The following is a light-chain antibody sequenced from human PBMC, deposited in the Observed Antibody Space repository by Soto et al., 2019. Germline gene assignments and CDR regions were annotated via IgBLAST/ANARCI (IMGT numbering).Light chain of an antibody. CDR1: QSVSSSH. Sequence: PRERAPLSCRASQSVSSSHLAWYQRKPGQAPRLLIYAASSRATGSPDRFSGRGSGTDFTLTISRLEPEDFAVYYCQQYGSSGTFGQGTKVDI. CDR2: AAS. J-gene: IGKJ1*01. CDR3: QQYGSSGT. V-gene: IGKV3-20*01.